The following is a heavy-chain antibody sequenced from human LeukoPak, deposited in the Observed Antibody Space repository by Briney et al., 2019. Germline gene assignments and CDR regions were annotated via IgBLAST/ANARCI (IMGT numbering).Heavy chain of an antibody. CDR1: GITFSSYA. J-gene: IGHJ3*02. CDR2: ISYDGSNK. V-gene: IGHV3-30*04. Sequence: PGGSLRLSCAASGITFSSYAMHWVRQAPGKGLEWVAVISYDGSNKYYADSVKGRFTISRDNSKNTLYLQMNSLRAEDTAVYYCARDGDSSGYPISDAFDIWGQGTMVTVSS. CDR3: ARDGDSSGYPISDAFDI. D-gene: IGHD3-22*01.